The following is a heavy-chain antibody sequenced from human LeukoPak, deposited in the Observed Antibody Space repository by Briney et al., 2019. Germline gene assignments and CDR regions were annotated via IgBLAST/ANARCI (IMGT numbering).Heavy chain of an antibody. CDR1: GFTFSSYW. D-gene: IGHD4-17*01. CDR3: ARDFNRRDLYGDPIG. V-gene: IGHV3-74*01. J-gene: IGHJ4*02. CDR2: INSDGSST. Sequence: GGSLRLSCAASGFTFSSYWMHWVRQAPGKGLVWVSRINSDGSSTSYADSVKGRFTISRDNAKNTLYLQMNSLRAEDTAMYYCARDFNRRDLYGDPIGWGQGALVTVSS.